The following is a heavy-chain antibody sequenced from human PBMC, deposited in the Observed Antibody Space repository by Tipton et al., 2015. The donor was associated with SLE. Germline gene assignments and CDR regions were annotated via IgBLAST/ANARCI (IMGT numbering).Heavy chain of an antibody. Sequence: LRLSCTVSGGSISSSSYYWGWIRQPPGKGLEWIGSIYYSGSTYCNPSLKSRVTISVDTSKNQFSLKLSSVTAADTAVYYCARDNCGGDCYRYFQHWGQGTLVTVSS. V-gene: IGHV4-39*07. D-gene: IGHD2-21*01. J-gene: IGHJ1*01. CDR1: GGSISSSSYY. CDR3: ARDNCGGDCYRYFQH. CDR2: IYYSGST.